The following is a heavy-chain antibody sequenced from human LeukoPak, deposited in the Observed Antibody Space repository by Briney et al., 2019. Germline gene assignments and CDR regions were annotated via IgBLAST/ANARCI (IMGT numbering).Heavy chain of an antibody. CDR3: ARHGSGYKFDP. D-gene: IGHD3-22*01. CDR2: IIPIFGTA. V-gene: IGHV1-69*05. Sequence: GSSVKVSCKASGGTFSSYAISWVRQAPGQGLEWMGRIIPIFGTANYAQKFQGRVTFTTDESTSTAYMELSSLRSEDTAVYYCARHGSGYKFDPWGQGTLVTVSS. J-gene: IGHJ5*02. CDR1: GGTFSSYA.